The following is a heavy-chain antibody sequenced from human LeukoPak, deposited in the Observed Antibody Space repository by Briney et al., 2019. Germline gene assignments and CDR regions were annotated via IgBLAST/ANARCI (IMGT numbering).Heavy chain of an antibody. J-gene: IGHJ6*04. D-gene: IGHD2-2*01. CDR2: IIPIFGTA. V-gene: IGHV1-69*06. CDR1: GGTFSSYA. Sequence: SVKVSCKASGGTFSSYAISWVRQAPGQGLEWMGGIIPIFGTANYAQKFQGRVTITADKSTSTAYMELSSLRSEDTAVYYCARGGDIVVVPAASYYYGMDVWGRGTTVTVPS. CDR3: ARGGDIVVVPAASYYYGMDV.